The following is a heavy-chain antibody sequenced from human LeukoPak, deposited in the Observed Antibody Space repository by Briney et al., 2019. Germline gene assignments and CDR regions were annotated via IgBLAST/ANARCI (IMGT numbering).Heavy chain of an antibody. CDR1: GGSFSGYY. D-gene: IGHD3-10*01. J-gene: IGHJ5*02. Sequence: PSETLSLTCAVYGGSFSGYYWSWIRQPPGKGLEWIGEINHSGSTNYNPSLKSRVTISVDTSKNQFSLKLSSVTAADTAAYYCARGSRLVRGVHNWFDPWGQGTLVTVSS. CDR3: ARGSRLVRGVHNWFDP. CDR2: INHSGST. V-gene: IGHV4-34*01.